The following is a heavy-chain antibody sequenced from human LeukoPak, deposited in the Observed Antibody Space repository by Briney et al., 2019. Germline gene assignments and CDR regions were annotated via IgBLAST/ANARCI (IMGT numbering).Heavy chain of an antibody. D-gene: IGHD1-1*01. J-gene: IGHJ3*02. CDR3: ARPQRTGTTPGAFDI. V-gene: IGHV1-69*06. CDR1: GGTFSSYA. Sequence: ASVKVSCKASGGTFSSYAISWVRQAPGQGLEWMGGIIPIFGTANYAQKFQGRVTITADKSTSTAYMELSSLRSEDTAVYYCARPQRTGTTPGAFDIWGQGTMVTVSS. CDR2: IIPIFGTA.